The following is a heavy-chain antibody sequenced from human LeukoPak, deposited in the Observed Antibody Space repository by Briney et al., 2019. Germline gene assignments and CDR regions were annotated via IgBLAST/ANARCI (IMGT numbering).Heavy chain of an antibody. CDR3: ANGPHYNILTGFYKVRSHLDY. J-gene: IGHJ4*02. CDR1: GFTFSNYA. Sequence: GGSLRLSCVVSGFTFSNYAMHWVRQAPVKGLEWVAFIRYDGSKKYYADSVKGRFTISRDNSKNTLYLQMNSLRAEDTAMYYCANGPHYNILTGFYKVRSHLDYWGQGTLVTVSS. V-gene: IGHV3-30*02. D-gene: IGHD3-9*01. CDR2: IRYDGSKK.